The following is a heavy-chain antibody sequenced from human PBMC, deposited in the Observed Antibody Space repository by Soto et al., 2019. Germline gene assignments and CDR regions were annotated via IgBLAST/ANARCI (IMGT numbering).Heavy chain of an antibody. D-gene: IGHD3-10*02. Sequence: QVQLQESGPGLVKPSETLSLSCTVSGGSINSYYWSWIRQSPGKRMEWIGYVHHSWGSSYNPSLQSRVAISLDTSKSQFSLRVTSVTAPDPAVYYCARQVFGPLHGLVAVWGQGTTVTVSS. V-gene: IGHV4-59*08. CDR3: ARQVFGPLHGLVAV. J-gene: IGHJ6*02. CDR2: VHHSWGS. CDR1: GGSINSYY.